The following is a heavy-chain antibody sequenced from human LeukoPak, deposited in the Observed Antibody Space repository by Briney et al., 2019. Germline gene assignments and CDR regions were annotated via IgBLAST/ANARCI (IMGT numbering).Heavy chain of an antibody. CDR1: GGSISSSTYY. V-gene: IGHV4-39*07. CDR3: ARDRHVEYSSSPYWFDP. CDR2: IYYSGST. Sequence: PSETLSLTCTVSGGSISSSTYYWGWIRQPPGKGLEWIGSIYYSGSTYYNPSLKSRVTISVDTSKNQFSLKLSSVTAADTAVYYCARDRHVEYSSSPYWFDPWGQGTLVTVSS. J-gene: IGHJ5*02. D-gene: IGHD6-6*01.